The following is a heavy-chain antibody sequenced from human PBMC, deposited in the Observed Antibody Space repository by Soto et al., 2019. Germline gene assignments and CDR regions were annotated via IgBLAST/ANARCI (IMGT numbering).Heavy chain of an antibody. CDR3: ARWGIAAGDY. CDR2: IWYDGSNK. J-gene: IGHJ4*02. Sequence: QVQLVESGGGVVQPGRSLRLSCAASGFTFSSYGMHWVRQAPGKGLEWVAVIWYDGSNKYYADSVKGRFTISRDNAKNTLYLQMNSLRDEDTAVYYCARWGIAAGDYWGQGTLVTVSS. D-gene: IGHD6-13*01. V-gene: IGHV3-33*01. CDR1: GFTFSSYG.